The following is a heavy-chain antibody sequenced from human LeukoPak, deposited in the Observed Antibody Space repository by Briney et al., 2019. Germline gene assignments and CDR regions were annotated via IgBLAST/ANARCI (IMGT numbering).Heavy chain of an antibody. D-gene: IGHD4-23*01. Sequence: ASVKVSCKASGYTFTSYYMHWVRQAPGQGLEWMGIINPSGGSTSCAQKFQGRVTMTRDTSTSTVYVELSSLRSEDTAVYYCARAWKGPPQASNSAFDIWGQGTMVTVSS. CDR3: ARAWKGPPQASNSAFDI. CDR1: GYTFTSYY. V-gene: IGHV1-46*01. CDR2: INPSGGST. J-gene: IGHJ3*02.